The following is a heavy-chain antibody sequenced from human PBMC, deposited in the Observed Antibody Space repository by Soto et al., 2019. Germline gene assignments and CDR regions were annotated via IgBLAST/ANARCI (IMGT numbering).Heavy chain of an antibody. J-gene: IGHJ5*02. V-gene: IGHV2-5*02. Sequence: QITLKESGPPLVKPTQTLTLTCTFSGFSLSTSGVGVGWIRQPPGKALEWLALIYWDDDKRYSPSLKSRLTITTDTSKNQVVLTMTNMDPVDTATYYCAHTQEEDDSGDYGWFDPWGQGTLVTVSS. CDR3: AHTQEEDDSGDYGWFDP. CDR2: IYWDDDK. D-gene: IGHD4-17*01. CDR1: GFSLSTSGVG.